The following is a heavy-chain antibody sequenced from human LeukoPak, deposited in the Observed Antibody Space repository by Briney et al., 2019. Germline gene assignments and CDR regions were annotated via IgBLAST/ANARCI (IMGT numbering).Heavy chain of an antibody. CDR3: ARDAAATTNF. Sequence: SETLSLTCGVSDGSIASVGYSWNWIRQPPGKGLEWIGYIYHSGSTYYNPSLKSRVTISVDRSKNQFSLKLASVTAADTAVYYCARDAAATTNFWGQGTLVTVSS. CDR2: IYHSGST. D-gene: IGHD6-25*01. J-gene: IGHJ4*02. CDR1: DGSIASVGYS. V-gene: IGHV4-30-2*01.